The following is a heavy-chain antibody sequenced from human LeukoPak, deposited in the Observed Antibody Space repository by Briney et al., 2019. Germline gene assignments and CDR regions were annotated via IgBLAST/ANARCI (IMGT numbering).Heavy chain of an antibody. CDR3: ARKRKNRALMYYYYYYMDV. J-gene: IGHJ6*03. CDR2: INHSGST. D-gene: IGHD1-14*01. Sequence: PSETLSLTCAVYGGSFSGYYWSWIRQPPGKGLEWIGEINHSGSTNYNPSLKSRVTISVDTSKNQFSLKLSSVTAADTAVYYCARKRKNRALMYYYYYYMDVWGKGTTVTVSS. V-gene: IGHV4-34*01. CDR1: GGSFSGYY.